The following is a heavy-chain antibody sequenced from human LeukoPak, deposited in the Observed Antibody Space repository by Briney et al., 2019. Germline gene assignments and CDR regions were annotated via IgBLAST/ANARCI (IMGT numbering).Heavy chain of an antibody. D-gene: IGHD5-18*01. Sequence: PGGSLRLSCAASGFTFSSYAMHWVRQAPGKGLEWVAVISYDGSNKYYADSVKGRFTISRDNSRNTLYLQMNSLRAEDTAVYYCASGYSYGYAFDYWGQGTLVTVSS. J-gene: IGHJ4*02. CDR2: ISYDGSNK. CDR1: GFTFSSYA. CDR3: ASGYSYGYAFDY. V-gene: IGHV3-30*04.